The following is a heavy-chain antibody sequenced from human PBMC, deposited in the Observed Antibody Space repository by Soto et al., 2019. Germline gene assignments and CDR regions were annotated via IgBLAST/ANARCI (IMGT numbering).Heavy chain of an antibody. CDR1: GGSISSYY. Sequence: SKTLSLSCTVSGGSISSYYWSWIRQPPGKGLEWIGYIYYSGSTNYNPSLKSRVTISVDTSKNQFSLKLSSVTAADTAVYYCARGGDYGMDVWGQGTTVTVSS. CDR2: IYYSGST. V-gene: IGHV4-59*01. CDR3: ARGGDYGMDV. D-gene: IGHD3-16*01. J-gene: IGHJ6*02.